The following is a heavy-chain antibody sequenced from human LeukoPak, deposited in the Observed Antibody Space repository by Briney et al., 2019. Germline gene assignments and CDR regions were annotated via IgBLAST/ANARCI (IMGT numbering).Heavy chain of an antibody. D-gene: IGHD6-6*01. V-gene: IGHV3-9*03. CDR1: GFTFDDYA. Sequence: TGGSLRLSCAASGFTFDDYAMHWVRQAPGKGLEWVSGISWNSGSIGYADSVKGRFTISRDNAKNSLYLQMNSLRAEDMALYYCAKDIKHSSSSGYFDYWGQGTLVTVSS. J-gene: IGHJ4*02. CDR2: ISWNSGSI. CDR3: AKDIKHSSSSGYFDY.